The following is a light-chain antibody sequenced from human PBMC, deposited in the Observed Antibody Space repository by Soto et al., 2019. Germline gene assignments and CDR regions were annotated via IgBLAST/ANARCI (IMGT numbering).Light chain of an antibody. V-gene: IGKV3-20*01. CDR1: ESVSGSY. CDR2: ATS. CDR3: QHYGSSPWT. Sequence: EIVLTQSPGTLSLSPRERATLSCRASESVSGSYLAWYQQKPGQPPRLLIYATSRRATGIPGRFSGSASVTDFTLTISRLEPEDFAVYYCQHYGSSPWTFGQGTKVEIK. J-gene: IGKJ1*01.